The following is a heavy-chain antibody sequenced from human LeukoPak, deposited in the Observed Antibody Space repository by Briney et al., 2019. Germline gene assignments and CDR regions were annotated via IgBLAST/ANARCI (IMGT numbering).Heavy chain of an antibody. V-gene: IGHV4-39*07. CDR2: IYYSGST. Sequence: PSETLSLTCTVSGGSISSSSYYWGWLGQRPGKGLEWIGSIYYSGSTHYNPSLKSRVTISVDTSKNQFSLKLSSVTAADTAVYYCARESEAVTTYWGQGTLVTVSS. CDR3: ARESEAVTTY. J-gene: IGHJ4*02. D-gene: IGHD4-17*01. CDR1: GGSISSSSYY.